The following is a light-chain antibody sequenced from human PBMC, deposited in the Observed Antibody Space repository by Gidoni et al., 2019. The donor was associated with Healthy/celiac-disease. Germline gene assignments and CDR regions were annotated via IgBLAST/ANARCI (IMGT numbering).Light chain of an antibody. CDR1: QSISSY. Sequence: DIQMTQPPSSLSASVGDRVTITCLARQSISSYLNWYQQKPGKAPKLLIYAASSLQSGVPSRFSGSGSGTDFTLTSSSLQPEDFATYYCQQSYSTPLTFGGGTKVEIK. CDR3: QQSYSTPLT. CDR2: AAS. J-gene: IGKJ4*01. V-gene: IGKV1-39*01.